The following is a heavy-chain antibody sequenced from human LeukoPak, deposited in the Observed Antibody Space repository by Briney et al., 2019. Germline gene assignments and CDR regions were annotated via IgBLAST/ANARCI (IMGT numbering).Heavy chain of an antibody. CDR2: ISNNGGYT. CDR3: AKLSKWLLYYFDY. V-gene: IGHV3-23*01. D-gene: IGHD6-19*01. Sequence: GGSLRLSCAASGFTFSSSAMSWVRQAPGKGLEWVSAISNNGGYTYYADSVQGRFTISRDNSKSTLCLQMNSLRAEDTAVYYCAKLSKWLLYYFDYWGQGTLVTVSS. CDR1: GFTFSSSA. J-gene: IGHJ4*02.